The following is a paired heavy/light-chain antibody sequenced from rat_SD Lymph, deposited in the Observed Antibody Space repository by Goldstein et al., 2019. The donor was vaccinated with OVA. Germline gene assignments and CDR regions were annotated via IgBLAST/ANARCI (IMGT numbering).Heavy chain of an antibody. J-gene: IGHJ2*01. CDR3: ARHVNYYTGPWYFDY. Sequence: EVQLVESGGGLVQPGRSLKLSCAASGFTFTDYYMAWVRQAPKRGLEWVASISLEGSSTYYGDSVKGRFTISRDNAKRTLDLQMISLRSEDTATYYCARHVNYYTGPWYFDYWGQGVMVTVSS. CDR2: ISLEGSST. V-gene: IGHV5-22*01. D-gene: IGHD1-1*01. CDR1: GFTFTDYY.
Light chain of an antibody. CDR2: NSN. Sequence: DIQMTQSPSFLSASVGDRVTINCKGSQNINRFLSWFQQKLGEGPKLLIYNSNSLQTGIPSRFSASGSGTDFTFTISSLQPEDVATYFCLQHNSWPPTFGAGTKLELK. CDR1: QNINRF. J-gene: IGKJ2-1*01. CDR3: LQHNSWPPT. V-gene: IGKV22S4*01.